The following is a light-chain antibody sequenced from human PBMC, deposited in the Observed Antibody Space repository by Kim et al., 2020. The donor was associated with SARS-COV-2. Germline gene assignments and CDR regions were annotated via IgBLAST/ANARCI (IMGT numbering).Light chain of an antibody. Sequence: PGERASLSCRASQSVSSSHLAWYQQKPGQAPRLLIYGASTRATGIPDRFSGTGSGTDFTLTINRLEPEDFAVYFCQQYGGSPPVTFGQGTKVDIK. CDR3: QQYGGSPPVT. J-gene: IGKJ1*01. V-gene: IGKV3-20*01. CDR2: GAS. CDR1: QSVSSSH.